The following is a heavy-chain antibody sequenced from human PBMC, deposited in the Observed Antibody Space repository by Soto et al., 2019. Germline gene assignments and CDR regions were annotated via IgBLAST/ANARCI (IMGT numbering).Heavy chain of an antibody. CDR3: AKRVGRDSSSWHDAFDI. V-gene: IGHV1-3*01. CDR1: GYTFTSYA. CDR2: INAGNGNT. J-gene: IGHJ3*02. Sequence: QVQLVQSGAEVKKPGASVKVSCKASGYTFTSYAMHWVRQAPGQRLEWMGWINAGNGNTKYSQKFQGRVTITRDTSASTAYMELSSLRSEDTAVYYCAKRVGRDSSSWHDAFDIWGQGTMVTVSS. D-gene: IGHD6-13*01.